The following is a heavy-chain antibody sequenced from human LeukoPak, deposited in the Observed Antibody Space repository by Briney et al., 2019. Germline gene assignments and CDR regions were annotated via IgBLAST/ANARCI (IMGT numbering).Heavy chain of an antibody. J-gene: IGHJ6*03. CDR3: ARQYDSYFYYYLDL. CDR2: LYHPDST. D-gene: IGHD2-2*01. Sequence: SETLSLTCAVYGGSFSAYYWVWLRQPPGKGLEWIGSLYHPDSTYYNPSLKSRVTMSVDTSRNQFSLKLSFVTAADTAVYYCARQYDSYFYYYLDLWGTGTTVTVSS. CDR1: GGSFSAYY. V-gene: IGHV4-38-2*01.